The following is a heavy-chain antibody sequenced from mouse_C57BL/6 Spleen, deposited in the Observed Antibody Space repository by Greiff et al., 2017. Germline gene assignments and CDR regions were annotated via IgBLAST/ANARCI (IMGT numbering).Heavy chain of an antibody. Sequence: QVQLQQPGAELVKPGASVKLSCKASGYTFTSYWMHWVKQRPGQGLEWIGMIHPNSGSTNYNEKFKGKATLTVDKSSSTAYMQLSSLTSEDSAVYYCARGEYGYDGYWDFDGWGTGTTVTVSS. D-gene: IGHD2-2*01. J-gene: IGHJ1*03. V-gene: IGHV1-64*01. CDR3: ARGEYGYDGYWDFDG. CDR2: IHPNSGST. CDR1: GYTFTSYW.